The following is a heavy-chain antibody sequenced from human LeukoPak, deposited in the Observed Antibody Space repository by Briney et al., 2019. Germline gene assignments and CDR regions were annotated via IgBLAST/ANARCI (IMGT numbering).Heavy chain of an antibody. CDR3: AREGDHGAPEF. CDR2: IYSGGST. Sequence: GGSLRLSCAASGFTANSNNMSWVRQAPGKGLEWVSNIYSGGSTYYADSVKGRFTISRDNSKSTMYLQMNSLRAEDTAVYYCAREGDHGAPEFWGQGTLVTVSS. CDR1: GFTANSNN. D-gene: IGHD4-17*01. J-gene: IGHJ4*02. V-gene: IGHV3-53*01.